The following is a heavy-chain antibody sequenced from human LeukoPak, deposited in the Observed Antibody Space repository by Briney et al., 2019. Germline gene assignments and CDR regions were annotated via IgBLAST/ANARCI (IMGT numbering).Heavy chain of an antibody. CDR3: ARDGVLWFGEREGFDY. CDR1: GYTFSSYG. J-gene: IGHJ4*02. D-gene: IGHD3-10*01. CDR2: ISAYNGNT. V-gene: IGHV1-18*01. Sequence: SVKVSCKSSGYTFSSYGMSWVRQAPGQGLEWMGWISAYNGNTNYAQKLQGRITMTTATSTSTAYMELRSLRSDDTAVYYCARDGVLWFGEREGFDYWGQGTLVTVSS.